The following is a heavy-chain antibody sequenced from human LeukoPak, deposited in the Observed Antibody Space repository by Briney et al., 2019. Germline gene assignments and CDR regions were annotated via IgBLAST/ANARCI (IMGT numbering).Heavy chain of an antibody. CDR3: ARESIADYYFDY. V-gene: IGHV4-59*01. CDR1: GGSISSYY. D-gene: IGHD6-6*01. Sequence: SETLSLTCTVSGGSISSYYWSWIRQPPGKGLERIGYIYYSGSTNYNPSLKSRVTISVDTSKNQFSLKLSSVTAADTAVYYCARESIADYYFDYWGQGTLVTVSS. J-gene: IGHJ4*02. CDR2: IYYSGST.